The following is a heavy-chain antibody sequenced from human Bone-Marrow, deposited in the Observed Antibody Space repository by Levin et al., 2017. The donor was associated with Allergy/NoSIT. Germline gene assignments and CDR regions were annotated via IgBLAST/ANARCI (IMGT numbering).Heavy chain of an antibody. CDR3: ARDSSTAPSTYYGMDV. J-gene: IGHJ6*02. V-gene: IGHV4-30-4*01. Sequence: SCTVSGASISSGDYYWSWIRQPPGKGLEWIGYIYYSGSTYYNPSLKSRVTISSDTSKNQFSLKLTSLTAADTAVYYCARDSSTAPSTYYGMDVWGQGTTVTVSS. CDR1: GASISSGDYY. CDR2: IYYSGST. D-gene: IGHD2-2*01.